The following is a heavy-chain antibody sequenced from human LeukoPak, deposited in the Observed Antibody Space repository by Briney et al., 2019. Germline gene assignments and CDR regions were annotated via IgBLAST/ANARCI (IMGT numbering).Heavy chain of an antibody. V-gene: IGHV4-34*01. CDR3: ARGRDRSKTGDH. D-gene: IGHD5-24*01. J-gene: IGHJ4*02. CDR1: GGSFDDYY. Sequence: PSETLSLTCDVYGGSFDDYYCSWIRQPPGKGLEWIGEIHPSEGFYYNSSLVSRVTISIDPSKTHFSLRLASVTAADTAFYYCARGRDRSKTGDHWGQGSLVTVSS. CDR2: IHPSEGF.